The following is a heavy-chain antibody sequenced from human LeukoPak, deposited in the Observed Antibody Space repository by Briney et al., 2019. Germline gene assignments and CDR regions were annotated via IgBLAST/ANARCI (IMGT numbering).Heavy chain of an antibody. V-gene: IGHV1-8*01. J-gene: IGHJ6*02. Sequence: GASVKVCCKASGYTFTSYDIDWVRQATGQGLEWMGWMNPNSGNTGYAQKFQGRVTMTRNTSISTAYMELSSLRSEDTAVYYCATRQSSSWCYYYGMDVWGQGTTVTVSS. CDR3: ATRQSSSWCYYYGMDV. CDR1: GYTFTSYD. D-gene: IGHD6-13*01. CDR2: MNPNSGNT.